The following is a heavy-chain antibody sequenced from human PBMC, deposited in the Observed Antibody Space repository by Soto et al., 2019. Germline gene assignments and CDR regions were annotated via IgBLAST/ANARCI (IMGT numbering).Heavy chain of an antibody. CDR1: GYSFANDW. CDR3: ARVTWRRAIGDALYV. J-gene: IGHJ6*02. CDR2: IDPGDSST. D-gene: IGHD3-16*01. Sequence: PGESLKIACQGSGYSFANDWISWVRQMPGKGLELMGRIDPGDSSTNYSPSFQGHVTISGDKSIATAYLQWSSLKASDTATVYCARVTWRRAIGDALYVWGQGTTVTVYS. V-gene: IGHV5-10-1*01.